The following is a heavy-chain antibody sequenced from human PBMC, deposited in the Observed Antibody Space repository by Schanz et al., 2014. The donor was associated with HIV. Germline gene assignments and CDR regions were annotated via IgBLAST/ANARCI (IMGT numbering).Heavy chain of an antibody. J-gene: IGHJ6*02. CDR2: ISSSSSAR. CDR1: GFTFSSYS. CDR3: ARDDCSGGSCYSNYYYGMDV. V-gene: IGHV3-48*01. D-gene: IGHD2-15*01. Sequence: GQLVESGGGVVQPGRSLRLSCAASGFTFSSYSMNWVRQAPGKGLEGASNISSSSSARHYADSGKGRFTVSRDNAKNSLSLQMNSLRAEDTAVYYCARDDCSGGSCYSNYYYGMDVWDQGTTVTVSS.